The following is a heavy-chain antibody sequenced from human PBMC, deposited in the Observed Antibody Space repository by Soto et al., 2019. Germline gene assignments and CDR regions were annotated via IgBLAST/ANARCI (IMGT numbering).Heavy chain of an antibody. D-gene: IGHD3-3*01. CDR3: AKDGVVPAAKMRFLEWLLSD. J-gene: IGHJ4*02. Sequence: EVQLLESGGGLVQPGGSLRLSCAASGFTFSSYAMSWVRQAPGKGLEWVSAISGSGGSTYYADSVKGRFTISRDNSKYTLYLQMNSLRAEDTAVYYCAKDGVVPAAKMRFLEWLLSDWGQGTLVTVSS. V-gene: IGHV3-23*01. CDR1: GFTFSSYA. CDR2: ISGSGGST.